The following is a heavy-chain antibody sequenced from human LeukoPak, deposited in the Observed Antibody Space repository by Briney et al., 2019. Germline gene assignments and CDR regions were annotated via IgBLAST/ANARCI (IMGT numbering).Heavy chain of an antibody. CDR2: IYSIGTT. CDR1: GFTFSSYA. V-gene: IGHV3-23*05. CDR3: ARGSIRRDDPTGFDP. Sequence: TGGSLRLSCAASGFTFSSYAMSWVRQAPGKGLEWVSVIYSIGTTYYADSVRGRFTISRDNSKNTLFLQMDSLRVEDTAVYYCARGSIRRDDPTGFDPWGQGALVIVSS. D-gene: IGHD2-15*01. J-gene: IGHJ5*02.